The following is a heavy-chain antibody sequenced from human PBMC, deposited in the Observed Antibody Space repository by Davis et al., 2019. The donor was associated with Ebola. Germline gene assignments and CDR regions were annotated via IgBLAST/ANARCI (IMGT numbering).Heavy chain of an antibody. D-gene: IGHD2-21*02. CDR2: IYHSGST. J-gene: IGHJ1*01. CDR1: GGSISSGGYS. Sequence: SETLSLTCAVSGGSISSGGYSWGWIRQPPGKGLEWIGYIYHSGSTYYNPSLKSRATISVDTSRNQFSLRLSSVTAADTAVYYCAVYTVVVTDIRAEYFQHWGQGTLATVSS. V-gene: IGHV4-30-2*02. CDR3: AVYTVVVTDIRAEYFQH.